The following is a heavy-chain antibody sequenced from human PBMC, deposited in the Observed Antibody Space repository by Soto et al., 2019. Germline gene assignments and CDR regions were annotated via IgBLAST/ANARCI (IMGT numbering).Heavy chain of an antibody. CDR3: AREFSNSPEAFDY. V-gene: IGHV4-38-2*02. D-gene: IGHD1-1*01. CDR2: IYSSGRT. Sequence: PSETLSLTCNVSGFSISSGFYWTWIRQPPGKGLERIGYIYSSGRTNYNPSLASRLAMSINTSRNQFSLKLSSVTAADTAVFYCAREFSNSPEAFDYWGQGALVTVSS. J-gene: IGHJ4*02. CDR1: GFSISSGFY.